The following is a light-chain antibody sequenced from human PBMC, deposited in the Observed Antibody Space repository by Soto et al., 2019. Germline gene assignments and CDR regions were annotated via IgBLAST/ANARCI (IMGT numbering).Light chain of an antibody. J-gene: IGLJ2*01. CDR2: GNN. Sequence: QLVLTQPPSVSGAPGQGVSISCTGSSSNIGAGSDVHWYQHLPGTAPKLLIYGNNNRPSGVPDRFSGSKSGTSASLAITGLQAEDEADYYCQSYDRSLSGYVVFGGGTKLTVL. CDR3: QSYDRSLSGYVV. CDR1: SSNIGAGSD. V-gene: IGLV1-40*01.